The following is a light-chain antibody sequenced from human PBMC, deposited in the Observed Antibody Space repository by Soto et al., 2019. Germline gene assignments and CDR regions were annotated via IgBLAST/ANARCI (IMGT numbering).Light chain of an antibody. CDR3: SSYRGSNTPRV. CDR2: DVS. V-gene: IGLV2-14*03. CDR1: SSDGGGFKF. J-gene: IGLJ3*02. Sequence: QSVLTQPASLSGSPGQSVTISCTGTSSDGGGFKFVSWYQQHPGKVPKLLIYDVSNRPSGVSSRFSGSKSGNTASLTISGLQAEDEADYYCSSYRGSNTPRVFGGGTKVTVL.